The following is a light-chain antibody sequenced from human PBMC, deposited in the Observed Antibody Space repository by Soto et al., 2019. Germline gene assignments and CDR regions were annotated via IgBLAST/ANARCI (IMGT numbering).Light chain of an antibody. CDR3: QLYHSYSPYT. V-gene: IGKV1-5*01. CDR2: DAT. CDR1: HSISSW. J-gene: IGKJ2*01. Sequence: DIQMTQSPSTLSASVGDRVTITCRASHSISSWLGWYQQKPGKAPKLLIYDATSLESEVPSRFSSSGSGTELPLTLCSMQPDDFANNYCQLYHSYSPYTFGQGNKLEIK.